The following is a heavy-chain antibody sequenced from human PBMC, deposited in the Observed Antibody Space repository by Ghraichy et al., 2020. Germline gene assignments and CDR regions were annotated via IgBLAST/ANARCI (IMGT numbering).Heavy chain of an antibody. Sequence: SETPLTCAVYGGSFSGYYWSWIRQPPGKGLEWIGEINHSGSTNYNPSLKSRVTISVDTSKNQFSLKLSSVTAADTAVYYCARHRERWLVLRYFDYWGQGTLVTVSS. CDR1: GGSFSGYY. D-gene: IGHD6-19*01. V-gene: IGHV4-34*01. CDR3: ARHRERWLVLRYFDY. CDR2: INHSGST. J-gene: IGHJ4*02.